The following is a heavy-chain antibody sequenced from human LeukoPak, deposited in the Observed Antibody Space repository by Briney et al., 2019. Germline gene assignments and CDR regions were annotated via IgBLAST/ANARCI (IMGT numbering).Heavy chain of an antibody. J-gene: IGHJ4*02. D-gene: IGHD6-19*01. CDR2: ISGSGGST. V-gene: IGHV3-23*01. CDR3: AKDPLHSSGWTPFFDY. CDR1: GFTFSSYA. Sequence: PGGSLRLSCAASGFTFSSYAMSWVRQAPGKGLEWVSAISGSGGSTYYADSVKGRFTISRDNSKNTLYLQMNSLRAEDTAVYCCAKDPLHSSGWTPFFDYWGQGTLVTVSS.